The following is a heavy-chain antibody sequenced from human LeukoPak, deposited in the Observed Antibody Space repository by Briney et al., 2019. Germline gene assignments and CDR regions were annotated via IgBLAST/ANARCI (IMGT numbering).Heavy chain of an antibody. J-gene: IGHJ5*02. CDR3: ARQPDSSSWYLGWFDP. CDR1: GGSISSYY. V-gene: IGHV4-59*04. Sequence: PSETLSLTCTVSGGSISSYYWSWIRQPPGKGLEWIGYIYYSGSTYYNPSLKSRVTISVDTSKNQFSLKLSSVTAADTAVYYCARQPDSSSWYLGWFDPWGQGTLVTVSS. D-gene: IGHD6-13*01. CDR2: IYYSGST.